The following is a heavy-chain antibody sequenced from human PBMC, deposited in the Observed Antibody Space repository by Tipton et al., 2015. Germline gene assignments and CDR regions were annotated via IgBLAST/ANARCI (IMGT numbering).Heavy chain of an antibody. CDR1: GYMFTSYG. J-gene: IGHJ5*02. Sequence: QSGAEVKKPGASVKFSCKASGYMFTSYGISWVRQAPGQGLEWMGWISPYDGNTLYAQKFQGRVTMTTDTYTSTAYMDLRSLRSDDTAVYYCARAGRQLPHNWFDPWGQGTLVTVSS. D-gene: IGHD2-2*01. CDR2: ISPYDGNT. V-gene: IGHV1-18*01. CDR3: ARAGRQLPHNWFDP.